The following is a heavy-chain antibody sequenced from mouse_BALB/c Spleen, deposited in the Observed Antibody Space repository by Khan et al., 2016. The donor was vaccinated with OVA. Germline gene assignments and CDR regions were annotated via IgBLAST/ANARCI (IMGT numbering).Heavy chain of an antibody. D-gene: IGHD2-4*01. Sequence: QVQLKESGPGLVQPSQSLSITCTVSGFSLTSYGIHWVRQSPGKGLEWLGVIWSGGSTDYSAAFISRLSISKDNSKSQVFFKMNSLKANDTAIYYCARNYDYDEGLAYWGQGTLVTVSA. CDR2: IWSGGST. CDR3: ARNYDYDEGLAY. CDR1: GFSLTSYG. V-gene: IGHV2-2*02. J-gene: IGHJ3*01.